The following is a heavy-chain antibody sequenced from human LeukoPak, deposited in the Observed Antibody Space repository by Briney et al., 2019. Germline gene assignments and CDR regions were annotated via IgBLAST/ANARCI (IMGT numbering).Heavy chain of an antibody. J-gene: IGHJ5*02. CDR2: INPNSGGT. V-gene: IGHV1-2*02. D-gene: IGHD3-10*01. CDR1: GYTFTGYY. Sequence: ASVTVSCKASGYTFTGYYMHWVRQAPGQGLEWMGWINPNSGGTNYAQKFQGRVTMTRDTSISTAYMELSRLRSDDTAVYYCARVRLYYYGSGSYNWFDPWGQGTLVTVSS. CDR3: ARVRLYYYGSGSYNWFDP.